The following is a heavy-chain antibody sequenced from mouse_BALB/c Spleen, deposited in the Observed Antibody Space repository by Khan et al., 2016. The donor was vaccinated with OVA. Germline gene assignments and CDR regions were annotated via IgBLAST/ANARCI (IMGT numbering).Heavy chain of an antibody. CDR1: GYTFTNYG. CDR2: INTYTGEP. Sequence: QIQLVQSGPELKKPGETVKISCKASGYTFTNYGMNWVKQAPGKGLKWMGWINTYTGEPTYADDFKGRFAFSLETSASTAYLQINNLKNEDTATYFCALSNGYYVNAYWGQGTLVTVSA. D-gene: IGHD2-3*01. J-gene: IGHJ3*01. CDR3: ALSNGYYVNAY. V-gene: IGHV9-3-1*01.